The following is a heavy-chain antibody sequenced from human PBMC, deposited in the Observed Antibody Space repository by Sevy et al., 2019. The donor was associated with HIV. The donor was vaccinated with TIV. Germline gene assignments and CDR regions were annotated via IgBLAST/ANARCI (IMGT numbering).Heavy chain of an antibody. D-gene: IGHD2-21*01. J-gene: IGHJ4*02. Sequence: GGSLTLSCAASGFSYSSYGMHWVRHAPGKGLEWVAYIQYDGSNKDYADSVKGGFTISRDNSKNTLDLQMNSLRVEDTAVYYCVKEGGGEGGDHWGQGTLVTVSS. CDR3: VKEGGGEGGDH. CDR1: GFSYSSYG. CDR2: IQYDGSNK. V-gene: IGHV3-30*02.